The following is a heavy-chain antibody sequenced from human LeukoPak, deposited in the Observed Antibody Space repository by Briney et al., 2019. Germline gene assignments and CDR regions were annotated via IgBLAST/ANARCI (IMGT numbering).Heavy chain of an antibody. V-gene: IGHV3-30*02. Sequence: GGSLRLSCAASGFTFSSYGMHWVRQAPGKGLEWVAFIRYDGSNKYYADSVKGRFTISRDNSKNTLYLQMNSLRAEDTAVYYCARDRNSLFDYWGQGTLVTVSS. J-gene: IGHJ4*02. CDR3: ARDRNSLFDY. CDR2: IRYDGSNK. D-gene: IGHD4-23*01. CDR1: GFTFSSYG.